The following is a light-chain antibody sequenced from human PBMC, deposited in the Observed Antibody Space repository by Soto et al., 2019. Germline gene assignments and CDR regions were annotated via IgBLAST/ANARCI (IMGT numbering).Light chain of an antibody. Sequence: QSALTQPRSVSGSPGQSGTLSCTGTSSDVGAYKYVSWYQHHPGKVPELIIYDVTKRPSGVPDRFSGSKSGNTASLTISGLQAEDEADYYCCSYAGSDTVIFGGGTKLTVL. V-gene: IGLV2-11*01. J-gene: IGLJ2*01. CDR3: CSYAGSDTVI. CDR2: DVT. CDR1: SSDVGAYKY.